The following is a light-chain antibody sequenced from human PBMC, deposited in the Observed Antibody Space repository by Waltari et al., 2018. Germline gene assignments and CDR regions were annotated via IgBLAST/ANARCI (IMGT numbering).Light chain of an antibody. J-gene: IGLJ3*02. V-gene: IGLV1-51*01. CDR3: GTWDSSLSAWV. CDR1: SSNIVNNY. Sequence: QSVLTQPPSVSAAPGQKVTISCSGSSSNIVNNYVSWYQQVPGTAPKLLIYDDDKRPSGIPDRFSDSKSGTSATLGITGLQTGDEADYYCGTWDSSLSAWVFGGGTKLTVL. CDR2: DDD.